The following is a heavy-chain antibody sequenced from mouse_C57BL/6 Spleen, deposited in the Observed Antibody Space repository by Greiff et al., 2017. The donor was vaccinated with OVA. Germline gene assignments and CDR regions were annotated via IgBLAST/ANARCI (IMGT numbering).Heavy chain of an antibody. V-gene: IGHV1-63*01. CDR1: GYTFTNYW. D-gene: IGHD2-12*01. J-gene: IGHJ3*01. Sequence: QVQLQQSGAELVRPGPSVKMSCKASGYTFTNYWIGWAKQRPGHGLEWIGDIYPGGGYTNYNEKFKGKATLTADKSSSTAYMQFSSLTSEDSAIYYCARKGRDYSWFAYWGQGTLVTVSA. CDR3: ARKGRDYSWFAY. CDR2: IYPGGGYT.